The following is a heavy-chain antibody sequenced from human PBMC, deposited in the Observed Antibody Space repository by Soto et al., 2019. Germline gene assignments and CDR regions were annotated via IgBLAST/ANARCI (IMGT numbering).Heavy chain of an antibody. D-gene: IGHD1-26*01. V-gene: IGHV3-9*01. CDR2: ISWNSGSI. CDR1: GFTFDDYA. CDR3: AKAKNWGELANYFDY. Sequence: PGGSLRLSCAASGFTFDDYAMHWVRQAPGKGLEWVSGISWNSGSIGYADSVKGRFTISRDNAKNSLYLQMNSLRAEDTALYYCAKAKNWGELANYFDYWGQGTLVTVS. J-gene: IGHJ4*02.